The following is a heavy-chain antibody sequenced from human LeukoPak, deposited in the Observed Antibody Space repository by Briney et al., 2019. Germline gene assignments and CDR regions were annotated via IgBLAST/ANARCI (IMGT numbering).Heavy chain of an antibody. CDR3: AIPDTAMANDAFDI. D-gene: IGHD5-18*01. CDR1: GYTFTGYY. Sequence: GASVKVSCKASGYTFTGYYMHWVRQAPGQGLEWMGWINPNSGGTNYAQKFQGRVTMTRDTSISTAYMELSRLRSDDTAVYYCAIPDTAMANDAFDIWGQGTMVTVSS. V-gene: IGHV1-2*02. CDR2: INPNSGGT. J-gene: IGHJ3*02.